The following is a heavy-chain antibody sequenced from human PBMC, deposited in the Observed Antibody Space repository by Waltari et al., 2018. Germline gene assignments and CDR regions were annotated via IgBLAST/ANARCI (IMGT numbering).Heavy chain of an antibody. J-gene: IGHJ4*02. V-gene: IGHV3-30*02. Sequence: QVQLVESGGGVVQPGGSLRLSCAASGFTFSSYGMHWVRQAPGTGLGGVAFIRYDGSNKYYADSVKGRFTISRDNSKNTLYLQMNSLRAEDTAVYYCAKDRGAARNFDYWGQGTLVTVSS. CDR1: GFTFSSYG. CDR2: IRYDGSNK. D-gene: IGHD6-6*01. CDR3: AKDRGAARNFDY.